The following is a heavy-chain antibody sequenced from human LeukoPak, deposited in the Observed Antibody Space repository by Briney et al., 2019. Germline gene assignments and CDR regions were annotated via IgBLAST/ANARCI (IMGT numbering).Heavy chain of an antibody. CDR1: GLTFRNYA. CDR2: ICANDGNT. CDR3: AKGSGSSCYSPCDY. D-gene: IGHD2-15*01. Sequence: GGSLGLSCAASGLTFRNYAMSWVRQAPGKGPEWVSVICANDGNTYYADAVKGRFTISRDNSKDTLYLQMDSLRAEDTAVYYCAKGSGSSCYSPCDYWGQGILVTVSS. V-gene: IGHV3-23*01. J-gene: IGHJ4*02.